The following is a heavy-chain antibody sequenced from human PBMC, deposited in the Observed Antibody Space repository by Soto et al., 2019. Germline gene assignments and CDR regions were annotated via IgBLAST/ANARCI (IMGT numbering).Heavy chain of an antibody. V-gene: IGHV3-20*04. J-gene: IGHJ6*02. Sequence: EVQLVESGGGVIRPGGSLRLSCAASGFTFGDYGMSWVRQPPGKGLEWISGIHWNGGSTAYADSVKGRFTISRDNAKNSLYLQMNSLSGEDTALYYCARDTLSTREIGMDVWGQGTTVTVSS. D-gene: IGHD1-26*01. CDR3: ARDTLSTREIGMDV. CDR1: GFTFGDYG. CDR2: IHWNGGST.